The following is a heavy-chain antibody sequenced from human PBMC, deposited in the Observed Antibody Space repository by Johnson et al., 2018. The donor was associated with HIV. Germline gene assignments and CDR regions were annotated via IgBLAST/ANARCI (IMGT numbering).Heavy chain of an antibody. J-gene: IGHJ3*02. CDR1: GFTFSNYA. CDR3: ATLNGHAFDI. Sequence: QVQLVESGGGVVQPGRSLRLSCAASGFTFSNYAMHWVRQAPGKGLEWVAVISYDGSNKYYADSVKGRFIIARDNAKNSLYLQMNSLRAEDTAVYYCATLNGHAFDIWGQGTMVTVSS. V-gene: IGHV3-30*04. CDR2: ISYDGSNK.